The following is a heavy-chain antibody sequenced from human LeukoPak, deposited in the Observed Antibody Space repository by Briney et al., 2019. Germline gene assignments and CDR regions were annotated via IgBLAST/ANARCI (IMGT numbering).Heavy chain of an antibody. Sequence: SETLSLTCTVSGGSIGSYYWNWIRQHPGKGLEWIGYIYYSGSTYYNPSLKSRVTISVDTSKNQFSLKLSSVTAADTAVYYCARARGVVPAATMNWFDPWGQGTLVTVSS. J-gene: IGHJ5*02. CDR3: ARARGVVPAATMNWFDP. D-gene: IGHD2-2*01. CDR2: IYYSGST. V-gene: IGHV4-59*06. CDR1: GGSIGSYY.